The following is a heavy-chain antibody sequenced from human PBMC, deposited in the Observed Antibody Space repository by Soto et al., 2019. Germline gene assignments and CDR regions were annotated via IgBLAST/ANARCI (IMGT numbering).Heavy chain of an antibody. CDR1: GFTFSNYK. CDR3: ARANVDTSVVNEYYFDY. V-gene: IGHV3-21*01. Sequence: PGGSLRLSCAVFGFTFSNYKMSWVRQAPGKGLEWVSSVSSTSGYIYHGDSVKGRFTISRDNAKNSLYLQMNSLRAEDTAVYYCARANVDTSVVNEYYFDYWGQGTLVTVSS. CDR2: VSSTSGYI. D-gene: IGHD5-18*01. J-gene: IGHJ4*02.